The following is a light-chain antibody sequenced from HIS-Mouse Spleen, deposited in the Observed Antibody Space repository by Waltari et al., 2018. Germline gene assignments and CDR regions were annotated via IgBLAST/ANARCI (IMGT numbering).Light chain of an antibody. CDR2: RDS. Sequence: SYELTQPLSVSVALGQTARITCGGTNIGSQNGARYQQKPGQAPVLVIYRDSNRPSGIPERFSGSNSGNTATLTISRAQAGDEADYYCQVWDSSTATVFGRGTKLTVL. CDR3: QVWDSSTATV. J-gene: IGLJ2*01. V-gene: IGLV3-9*01. CDR1: NIGSQN.